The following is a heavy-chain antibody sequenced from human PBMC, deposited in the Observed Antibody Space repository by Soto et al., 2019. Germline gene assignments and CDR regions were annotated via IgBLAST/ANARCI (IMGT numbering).Heavy chain of an antibody. CDR2: ISAYNGNT. J-gene: IGHJ6*02. CDR1: GYTFTSYG. Sequence: QVQLVQSGAEVKKPGASVKVSCKASGYTFTSYGISWVRQAAGQGLEWMGWISAYNGNTNYAQKLQGRGTMITDTSTSTAYMALRSLRSDDTAVYYCARETGSGWYVYYYYGMDVWGQGTTVTVSS. CDR3: ARETGSGWYVYYYYGMDV. V-gene: IGHV1-18*01. D-gene: IGHD6-19*01.